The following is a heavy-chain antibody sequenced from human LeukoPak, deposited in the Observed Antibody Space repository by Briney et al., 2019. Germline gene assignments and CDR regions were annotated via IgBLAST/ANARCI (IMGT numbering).Heavy chain of an antibody. CDR3: ARASRYYDFWRGLDY. Sequence: ASVKVSCKASGYTFTSYGISWVRQAPGQGLEWMGWISAYNGNTNYAQKLQGRVTMTTDTSTSTAYMELRSLRSDDTAVYYCARASRYYDFWRGLDYWGQGTLVTVSS. D-gene: IGHD3-3*01. CDR1: GYTFTSYG. CDR2: ISAYNGNT. V-gene: IGHV1-18*01. J-gene: IGHJ4*02.